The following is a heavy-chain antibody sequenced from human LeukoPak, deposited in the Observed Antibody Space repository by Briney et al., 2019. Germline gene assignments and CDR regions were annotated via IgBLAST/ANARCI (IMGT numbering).Heavy chain of an antibody. Sequence: PGGSLRLSCATSGFSFSTYSMIWVRQAPGRGLEWVSSVSGTSEYIYYADSVRGRFTISRDNAKNTLYLQMNSLRAEDTAVYYCAGAYYGSGSYPDYWGQGTLVTVSS. CDR3: AGAYYGSGSYPDY. D-gene: IGHD3-10*01. J-gene: IGHJ4*02. CDR2: VSGTSEYI. CDR1: GFSFSTYS. V-gene: IGHV3-21*06.